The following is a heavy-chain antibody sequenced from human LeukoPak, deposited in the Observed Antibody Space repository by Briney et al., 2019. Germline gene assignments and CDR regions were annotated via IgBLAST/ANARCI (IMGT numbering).Heavy chain of an antibody. V-gene: IGHV4-39*01. CDR1: GGSISSSFYY. Sequence: SETLSLTCTVSGGSISSSFYYWGWIRQPPGKGLEWIGSMYYSGSTYYNPSLKSRVTISVDTSKNQFSLKLNSVTAADTAVYYCARVGTTVLDWFDPWGQGTLVTVSS. CDR2: MYYSGST. J-gene: IGHJ5*02. CDR3: ARVGTTVLDWFDP. D-gene: IGHD1-26*01.